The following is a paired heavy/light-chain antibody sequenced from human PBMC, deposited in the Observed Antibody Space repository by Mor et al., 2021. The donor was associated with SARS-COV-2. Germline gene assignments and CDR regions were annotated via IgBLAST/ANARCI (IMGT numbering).Light chain of an antibody. CDR3: QQSYSTPFT. J-gene: IGKJ3*01. V-gene: IGKV1-39*01. CDR2: AAS. CDR1: QSFSRY. Sequence: DIQMTQSPSSLSASVGDRVTITCRASQSFSRYFNWYQQKPGKAPKLLIYAASSLQSGVPSRFSGSGSGTDFTLTISSLQPEDFATYYCQQSYSTPFTFGPGTKVDIK.
Heavy chain of an antibody. CDR3: ARYLVGPRKYYFDY. CDR2: ISHSGST. CDR1: GGSFSGYY. Sequence: QVQLQQWGAGLLKPSETLSLTCAVYGGSFSGYYWSWIRQPPGKGLEWIGEISHSGSTNYNPSLKSRVTISVDTAKKQFSLKLSSVTAADTAVYYCARYLVGPRKYYFDYWGQGTLVTVSS. J-gene: IGHJ4*02. D-gene: IGHD1-26*01. V-gene: IGHV4-34*01.